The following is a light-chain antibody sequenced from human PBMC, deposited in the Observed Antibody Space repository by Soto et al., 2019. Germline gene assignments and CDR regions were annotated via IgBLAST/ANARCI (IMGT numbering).Light chain of an antibody. CDR2: SNN. Sequence: QSVLTQPPSASGTPGQRVTISCSGSNSNIGSNTVNWYHQLPGTAPKLLIYSNNQRPSGVPDRFSGSKSGTSASLASSGLQSEDEADYYCAAWDDSLNGDWVFGGGTKLTVL. V-gene: IGLV1-44*01. CDR3: AAWDDSLNGDWV. J-gene: IGLJ3*02. CDR1: NSNIGSNT.